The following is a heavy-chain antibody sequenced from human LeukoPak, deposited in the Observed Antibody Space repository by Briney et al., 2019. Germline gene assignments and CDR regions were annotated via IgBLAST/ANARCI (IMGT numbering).Heavy chain of an antibody. CDR1: GFTFSGYS. V-gene: IGHV3-21*01. CDR3: ASGSSARWYFDY. D-gene: IGHD3-10*01. J-gene: IGHJ4*02. Sequence: GGSLRLSCAASGFTFSGYSMNWVRQAPGKGLEWVSSISSSSSNIYYADSVKGRLTISKDNAKNPLYLQMNSLGAEDTAVYYCASGSSARWYFDYWGQGTLVTVSS. CDR2: ISSSSSNI.